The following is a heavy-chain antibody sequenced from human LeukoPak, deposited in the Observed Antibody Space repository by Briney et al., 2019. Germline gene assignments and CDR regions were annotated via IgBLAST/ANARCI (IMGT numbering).Heavy chain of an antibody. CDR3: ARDYLLDY. J-gene: IGHJ4*02. D-gene: IGHD3-16*02. V-gene: IGHV3-7*01. CDR1: GFTFRGYW. Sequence: GGSLRLSCAASGFTFRGYWMSWVRQAPGKGLEWVANIKQDGSEKNYVDSVKGRFTISRDNAKNSLYLQMNSLRAEDTAVYYCARDYLLDYWGQGTLATVSS. CDR2: IKQDGSEK.